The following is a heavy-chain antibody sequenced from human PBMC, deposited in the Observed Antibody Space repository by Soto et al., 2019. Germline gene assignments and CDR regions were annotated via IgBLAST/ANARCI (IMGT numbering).Heavy chain of an antibody. CDR1: GGSISTYY. Sequence: QVQVQESGPGLVKPSETLSLSCTVSGGSISTYYWNWIRQSAGKGLEWIGRVYISGSTNYHPSLKSRVAMSVDTSNNQFSLKVTSVTAADTAVYYCARGGRDGFDIWGHGTMVTVSS. CDR3: ARGGRDGFDI. J-gene: IGHJ3*02. CDR2: VYISGST. V-gene: IGHV4-4*07.